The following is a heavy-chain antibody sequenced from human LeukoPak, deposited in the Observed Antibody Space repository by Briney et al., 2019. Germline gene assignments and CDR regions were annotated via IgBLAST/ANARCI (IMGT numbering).Heavy chain of an antibody. CDR3: AKDGSIAVAGTYQSGFRYYYYMDV. J-gene: IGHJ6*03. CDR1: GFTFSSYA. Sequence: GGSLRLSCAASGFTFSSYAMSWVRQAPGKGLEWVSGISGSGSGGSTYYADSVKGRFTISRDNSKNTLYLQMNSLRAEGTAVYYCAKDGSIAVAGTYQSGFRYYYYMDVWGKGTTVTISS. V-gene: IGHV3-23*01. D-gene: IGHD6-19*01. CDR2: ISGSGSGGST.